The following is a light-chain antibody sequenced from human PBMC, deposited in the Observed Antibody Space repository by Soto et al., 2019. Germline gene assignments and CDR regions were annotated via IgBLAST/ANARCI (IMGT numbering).Light chain of an antibody. CDR2: DAS. CDR3: QQYNNWPWT. J-gene: IGKJ1*01. CDR1: QSISSN. V-gene: IGKV3-15*01. Sequence: VVVTQSPATLSVSPGERATLSCRASQSISSNLAWYQQKPGQAPRLLIYDASTRATGIPARFSGSGSGTDFTLTISSLQSEDFGVYYCQQYNNWPWTFSQGTKVDI.